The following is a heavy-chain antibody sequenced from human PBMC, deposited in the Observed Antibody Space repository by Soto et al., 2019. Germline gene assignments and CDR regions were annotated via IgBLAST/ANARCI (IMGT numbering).Heavy chain of an antibody. CDR3: IRGVY. CDR1: GVIFNNAR. CDR2: IKTKADGGTI. D-gene: IGHD2-8*01. Sequence: EVQLVESGGGLVKPGGSLRLSCAGSGVIFNNARMNWVRQAPWKGLEWVGRIKTKADGGTIDYAAPVKGRFTISRDDSKNTLYLQMNSLIIEDTAVYYCIRGVYWGRGGLVTFSS. J-gene: IGHJ4*02. V-gene: IGHV3-15*07.